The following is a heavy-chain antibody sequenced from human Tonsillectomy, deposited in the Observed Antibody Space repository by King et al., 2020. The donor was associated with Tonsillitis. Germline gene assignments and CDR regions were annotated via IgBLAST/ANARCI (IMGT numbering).Heavy chain of an antibody. Sequence: QLVQSGAEVKKPGASVKVSCKASGYTFTSYYMHWVRQAPGQGLEWMGIINPSGGTTRYAQKFQGRVTMTRDTSTSTVYMELSSLRSEDTAVYYCASARAYCGGDCYRFDYWGQGTLVTVSS. D-gene: IGHD2-21*02. J-gene: IGHJ4*02. CDR2: INPSGGTT. CDR3: ASARAYCGGDCYRFDY. V-gene: IGHV1-46*03. CDR1: GYTFTSYY.